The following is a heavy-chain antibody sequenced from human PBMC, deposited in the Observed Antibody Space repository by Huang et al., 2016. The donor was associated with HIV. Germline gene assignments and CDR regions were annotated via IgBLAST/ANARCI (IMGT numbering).Heavy chain of an antibody. CDR3: ARDKNDFWSGYLGH. CDR2: ISSSSSYI. V-gene: IGHV3-21*01. D-gene: IGHD3-3*01. J-gene: IGHJ4*02. CDR1: GFTFSRYS. Sequence: EVQLVESGGGLVKPGGSLRLSCAASGFTFSRYSMNWVRQAPGKGLAWVSSISSSSSYIYYADSVKGRFTISRDNTKNSLYLQMNSLRAEDTAVYYCARDKNDFWSGYLGHWGQGTLVTVSS.